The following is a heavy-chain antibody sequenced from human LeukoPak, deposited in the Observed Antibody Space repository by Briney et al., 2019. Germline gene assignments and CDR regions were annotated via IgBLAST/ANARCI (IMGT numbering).Heavy chain of an antibody. CDR1: GFTFSSYE. Sequence: PGGSLRLSCAASGFTFSSYEMNWVRQAPGKGLEWVSYISSSGSTIYYADSVKGRFTISRDNAKNSLYLQKNSLRAEDTAVYYCARDYYGDYGDWGQGTLVTVSS. V-gene: IGHV3-48*03. CDR2: ISSSGSTI. J-gene: IGHJ4*02. D-gene: IGHD4-17*01. CDR3: ARDYYGDYGD.